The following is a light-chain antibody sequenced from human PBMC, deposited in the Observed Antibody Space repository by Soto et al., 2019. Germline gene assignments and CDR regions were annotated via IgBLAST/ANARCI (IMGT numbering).Light chain of an antibody. CDR2: ATS. Sequence: DIQMTQSPSSLSASLVDRVTITCRASQNIDNYLNWYQQKPGKAPKLLIYATSTLQSGVPSRFSGSGSGTEFTLTISSLQAEDFATYFCQESYTTPAVSFGGGTKVDIK. J-gene: IGKJ4*01. CDR1: QNIDNY. CDR3: QESYTTPAVS. V-gene: IGKV1-39*01.